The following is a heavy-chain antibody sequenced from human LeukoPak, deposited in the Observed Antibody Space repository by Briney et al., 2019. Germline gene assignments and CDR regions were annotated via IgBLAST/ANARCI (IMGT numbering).Heavy chain of an antibody. Sequence: PGGSLRLSCAASGFTFSSYSMNWVRQAPGKGLEWVSSISSSSSYIYYADSVKGRFTISRDNAKNSLYLQMNSLRAEDTAVYYCAREKAFYDSSGYYPDDYWGQGTLVTVSS. CDR2: ISSSSSYI. V-gene: IGHV3-21*01. CDR3: AREKAFYDSSGYYPDDY. D-gene: IGHD3-22*01. CDR1: GFTFSSYS. J-gene: IGHJ4*02.